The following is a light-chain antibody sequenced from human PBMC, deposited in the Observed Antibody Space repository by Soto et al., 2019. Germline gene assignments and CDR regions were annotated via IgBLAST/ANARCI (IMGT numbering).Light chain of an antibody. CDR1: RSNIGTHD. Sequence: QSVLTQPPSASGTPGPTGTISCSGSRSNIGTHDVYWYQQLPGTAPKLLISSNHRRPSGVPDRFSGSKSGTSASLAISGLQSEDEADYYCAARDDSLKGHVFGGGPKLTV. J-gene: IGLJ3*02. V-gene: IGLV1-44*01. CDR3: AARDDSLKGHV. CDR2: SNH.